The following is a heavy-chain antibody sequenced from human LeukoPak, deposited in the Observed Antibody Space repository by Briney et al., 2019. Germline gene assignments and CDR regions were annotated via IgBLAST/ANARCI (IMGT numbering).Heavy chain of an antibody. CDR1: GFTFSSYD. CDR2: IGTAGDP. V-gene: IGHV3-13*05. CDR3: ARGAARYYDSSGYAFDI. D-gene: IGHD3-22*01. J-gene: IGHJ3*02. Sequence: GGSLRLSCAASGFTFSSYDMHWVRQATGKGLEWVSAIGTAGDPYYPGSVKGRFTISRENAKNSLYLQMNSLGAGDTAVYYCARGAARYYDSSGYAFDIWGQGTMVTVSS.